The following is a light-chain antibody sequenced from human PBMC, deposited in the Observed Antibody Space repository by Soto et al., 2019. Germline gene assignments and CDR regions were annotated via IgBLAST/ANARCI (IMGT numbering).Light chain of an antibody. CDR1: QAISSH. Sequence: IQLTQSPSSLSASVGDRVTITCRASQAISSHLAWYQQKPGKAPKLLVYVASTLQSGVPSRFSGSGSRTDFSLSINSLQPEDFATYYCQQLNSYRLTFGGGTKVDIK. CDR3: QQLNSYRLT. V-gene: IGKV1-9*01. J-gene: IGKJ4*01. CDR2: VAS.